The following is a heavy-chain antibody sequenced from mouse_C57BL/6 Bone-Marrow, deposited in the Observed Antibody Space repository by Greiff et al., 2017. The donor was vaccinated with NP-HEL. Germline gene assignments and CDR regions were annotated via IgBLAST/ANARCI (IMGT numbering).Heavy chain of an antibody. Sequence: VQLQQSAAELAKPAPSVKLSCKATGYNFTEYTIHWVKQRSGQGLEWIGWFYPGSGSIKYNEKFKDKATLTADKSSSTVYMELSRLTSEDSAVYFCARHDYDHPDYFDYCGQGSTLTVSS. CDR1: GYNFTEYT. J-gene: IGHJ2*01. D-gene: IGHD2-12*01. CDR2: FYPGSGSI. CDR3: ARHDYDHPDYFDY. V-gene: IGHV1-62-2*01.